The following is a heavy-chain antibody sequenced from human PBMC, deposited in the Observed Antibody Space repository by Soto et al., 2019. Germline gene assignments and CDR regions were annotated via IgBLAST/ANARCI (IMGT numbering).Heavy chain of an antibody. J-gene: IGHJ4*02. CDR1: GYPFTEFD. CDR2: MNTNTGNT. D-gene: IGHD3-3*01. CDR3: ARVVRFFGGHAGY. V-gene: IGHV1-8*01. Sequence: ASVKVSCKTSGYPFTEFDTNWVRQAPGQGLEWMGWMNTNTGNTGYAQKFQGRVTMTRDTSISTAYMELRRLRSEDTAVYYCARVVRFFGGHAGYWGQGTLGTVAS.